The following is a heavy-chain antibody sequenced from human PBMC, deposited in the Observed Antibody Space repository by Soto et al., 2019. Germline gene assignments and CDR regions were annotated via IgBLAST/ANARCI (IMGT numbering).Heavy chain of an antibody. D-gene: IGHD4-17*01. CDR3: MSTVTVEDY. J-gene: IGHJ4*02. CDR2: IRSKAYGGTT. V-gene: IGHV3-49*04. Sequence: GGSLRLSCTASGFTFGDYAMSWVRQAPGKGLEWVGFIRSKAYGGTTEYAASVKGRFTISRDDSKSIAYLQMNSLKTEDTAVYYCMSTVTVEDYWGQGTLVTVS. CDR1: GFTFGDYA.